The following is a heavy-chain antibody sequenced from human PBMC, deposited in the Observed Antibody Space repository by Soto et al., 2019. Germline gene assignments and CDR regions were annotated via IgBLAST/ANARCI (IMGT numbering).Heavy chain of an antibody. D-gene: IGHD2-15*01. CDR2: INHSGST. CDR3: ARAAPRYCSGGSCYSVRDY. V-gene: IGHV4-34*01. J-gene: IGHJ4*02. CDR1: GGCFSGYY. Sequence: QVQLQQWGAGLLKPSETLSLTCAVYGGCFSGYYWSWIRQPPGKGLEWIGEINHSGSTNYNPSLKSRVTISVDTSKHQFSLKLSSVTAADTAVYYCARAAPRYCSGGSCYSVRDYWGQGTLVTGSS.